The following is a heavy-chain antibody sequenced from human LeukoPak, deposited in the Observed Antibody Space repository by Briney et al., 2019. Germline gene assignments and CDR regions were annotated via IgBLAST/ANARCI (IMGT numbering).Heavy chain of an antibody. CDR1: GYTFTGYY. D-gene: IGHD2-15*01. CDR2: INPNSGGT. Sequence: GASVKVSCKASGYTFTGYYMHWVRQAPGRGLEWMGWINPNSGGTNYAQKFQGRVTMTRDTSISTAYMELSRLRSDDTAVYYCARAATKKALGYCSGGSCYPAGYWGQGTLVTVSS. CDR3: ARAATKKALGYCSGGSCYPAGY. J-gene: IGHJ4*02. V-gene: IGHV1-2*02.